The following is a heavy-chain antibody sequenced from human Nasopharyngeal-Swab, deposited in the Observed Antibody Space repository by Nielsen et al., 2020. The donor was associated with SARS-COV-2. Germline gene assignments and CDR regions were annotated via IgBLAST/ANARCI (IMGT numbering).Heavy chain of an antibody. CDR2: ISSSGSTI. Sequence: GESLKISCAASGFTFSDYYMSWIRQAPGKGLEWVSYISSSGSTIYYADSMKGRFTISRDNAKNSLYLQMNSLRAEDTAVYYCAREGFLEWFNYYGMDVWGQGTTVTVSS. V-gene: IGHV3-11*01. D-gene: IGHD3-3*01. J-gene: IGHJ6*02. CDR1: GFTFSDYY. CDR3: AREGFLEWFNYYGMDV.